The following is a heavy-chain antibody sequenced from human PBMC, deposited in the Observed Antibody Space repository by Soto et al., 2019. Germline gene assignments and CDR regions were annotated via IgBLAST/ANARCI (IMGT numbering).Heavy chain of an antibody. D-gene: IGHD6-19*01. Sequence: SETLSLTCSVSGDSISSYYWSWIRQPPGKGLEWIGYIYYSGSTNYNPSLKSRVTISGDTSKNQFSLKVNSVTVADTAVYFCARSSRGWYGDAFDIWGQGTMVTVSS. V-gene: IGHV4-59*12. CDR1: GDSISSYY. J-gene: IGHJ3*02. CDR3: ARSSRGWYGDAFDI. CDR2: IYYSGST.